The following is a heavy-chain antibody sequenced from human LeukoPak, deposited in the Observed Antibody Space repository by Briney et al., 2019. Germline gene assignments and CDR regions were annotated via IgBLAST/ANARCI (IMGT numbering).Heavy chain of an antibody. CDR3: ARANDRGGTSPLDY. Sequence: SETLSLTRGVSNYYISSGSYWSWIRQPPGQGLEWIGSIYHTGSAYYSSSLQSRVTISVDTSKNQFSVKLSSVTAADTAVYYCARANDRGGTSPLDYWGQGTLVTVSS. D-gene: IGHD2-2*01. V-gene: IGHV4-38-2*01. J-gene: IGHJ4*02. CDR2: IYHTGSA. CDR1: NYYISSGSY.